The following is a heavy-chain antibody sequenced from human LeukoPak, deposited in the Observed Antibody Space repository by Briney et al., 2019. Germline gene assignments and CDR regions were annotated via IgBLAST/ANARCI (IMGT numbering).Heavy chain of an antibody. D-gene: IGHD3-10*01. CDR1: GGSFSGYY. Sequence: PSETLSLTCAVYGGSFSGYYWSWIRQPPGKGREWVGEINHSGSTNYNPSLKSRVTISVDTSKNQFSLKLSSVTAADTAVYYCARWGSGSYYSSKTRDDYWGQGTLVTVSS. CDR3: ARWGSGSYYSSKTRDDY. CDR2: INHSGST. J-gene: IGHJ4*02. V-gene: IGHV4-34*01.